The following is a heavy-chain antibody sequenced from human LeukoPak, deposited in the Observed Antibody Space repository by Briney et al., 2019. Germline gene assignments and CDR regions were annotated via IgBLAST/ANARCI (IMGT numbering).Heavy chain of an antibody. D-gene: IGHD2-2*01. Sequence: GGSLRLSCAASGFTFSSYGMHWVRQAPGKGLEWVAVISYDGSNKYYADSVKGRFTISRDNSKNTLYLQMNSLRAEDTAVYYCAEDFKNGGYCSSTSCYDSDYYYYGMDVWGQGTTVTVSS. CDR2: ISYDGSNK. CDR3: AEDFKNGGYCSSTSCYDSDYYYYGMDV. CDR1: GFTFSSYG. V-gene: IGHV3-30*18. J-gene: IGHJ6*02.